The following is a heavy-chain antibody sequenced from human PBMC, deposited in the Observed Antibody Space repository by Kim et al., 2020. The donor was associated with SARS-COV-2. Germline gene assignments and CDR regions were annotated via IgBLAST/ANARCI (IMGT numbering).Heavy chain of an antibody. J-gene: IGHJ4*02. D-gene: IGHD2-15*01. CDR3: ARRDKGYCSGGSCYFDY. V-gene: IGHV4-39*01. Sequence: LKSRVTISVDTSKNQFSLKLSSVTAADTAVYYCARRDKGYCSGGSCYFDYWGQGTLVTVSS.